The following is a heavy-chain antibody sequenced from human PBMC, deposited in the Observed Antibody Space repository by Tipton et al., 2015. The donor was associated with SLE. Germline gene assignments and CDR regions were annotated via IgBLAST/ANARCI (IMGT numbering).Heavy chain of an antibody. CDR3: VRGPWAYYYYMDV. V-gene: IGHV4-34*01. CDR1: GGSFGGYY. D-gene: IGHD7-27*01. CDR2: INHGGST. Sequence: TLSLTCSIYGGSFGGYYWSWIRQPPGKGLEWIGEINHGGSTNYNPSLKSRVTISVDTSKTQFSLIVTSVTAADTAVYYCVRGPWAYYYYMDVWGKGTKATVSS. J-gene: IGHJ6*03.